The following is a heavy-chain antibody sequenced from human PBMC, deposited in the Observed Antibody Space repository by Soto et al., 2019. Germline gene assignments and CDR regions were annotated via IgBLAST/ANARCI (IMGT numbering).Heavy chain of an antibody. D-gene: IGHD1-26*01. V-gene: IGHV4-34*01. CDR3: ASGGGAGAY. CDR2: INHSGST. Sequence: QVQLQQWGAGLLKPSETLSLTCAVYGGSFSGYYWSWIRQPPGKGLEWIGEINHSGSTNYNPSLKSRVTIPVDTSKNPFSLTLSSVPAADTAVYYCASGGGAGAYWGQGTLVTVSS. J-gene: IGHJ4*02. CDR1: GGSFSGYY.